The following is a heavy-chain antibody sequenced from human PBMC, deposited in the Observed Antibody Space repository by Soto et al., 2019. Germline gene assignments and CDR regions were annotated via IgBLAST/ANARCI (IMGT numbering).Heavy chain of an antibody. CDR2: IYYSGST. CDR1: GGSISSSSYY. V-gene: IGHV4-39*01. Sequence: PSETLSLTCTVSGGSISSSSYYWGWIRQPPGKGLEWIGSIYYSGSTYCNPSLKSRVTISVDTSKNQFSLKLSSVTAADTAVYYCARHAPDFWSGYPNWFDPWGQGTLVTVSS. J-gene: IGHJ5*02. D-gene: IGHD3-3*01. CDR3: ARHAPDFWSGYPNWFDP.